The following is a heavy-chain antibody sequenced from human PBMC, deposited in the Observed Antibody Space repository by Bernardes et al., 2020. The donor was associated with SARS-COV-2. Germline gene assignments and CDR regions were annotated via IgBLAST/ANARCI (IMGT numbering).Heavy chain of an antibody. Sequence: GGSLRLSCAASGFTFSSYGMHWVRQAPGKGLEWVAVISYDGSNKYYADSVKGRFTISRDNSKNTLYLQMNSLRAEDTAVYYCAKDLYALGGSQDYWGQGTLVTVSS. CDR3: AKDLYALGGSQDY. V-gene: IGHV3-30*18. CDR1: GFTFSSYG. CDR2: ISYDGSNK. D-gene: IGHD2-15*01. J-gene: IGHJ4*02.